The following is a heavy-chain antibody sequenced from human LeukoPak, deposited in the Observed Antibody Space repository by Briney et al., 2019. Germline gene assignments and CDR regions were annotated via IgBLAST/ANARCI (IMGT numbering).Heavy chain of an antibody. J-gene: IGHJ4*02. CDR2: IYHSGST. Sequence: SETLSLTCTVSGGSISSGGYYWSWIRQPPGKGLEWIGYIYHSGSTYYNPSLKSRVTISVDRSKNQFSLKLSSVTAADTAVYYCARDHRWELALDYWGQGTLVTVSS. D-gene: IGHD1-26*01. CDR1: GGSISSGGYY. CDR3: ARDHRWELALDY. V-gene: IGHV4-30-2*01.